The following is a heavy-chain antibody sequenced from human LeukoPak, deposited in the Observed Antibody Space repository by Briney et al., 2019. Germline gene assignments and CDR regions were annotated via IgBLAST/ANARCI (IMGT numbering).Heavy chain of an antibody. CDR1: GGTFSSYA. D-gene: IGHD3-22*01. CDR2: IIPIFGTA. Sequence: SVKVSCKASGGTFSSYAISWVRQAPGQGLKWMGRIIPIFGTANYAQKFQGRVTITTDESTSTAYMELSSLRSEDTAVYYCARALMTYYYDSSPVVWGKGTTVTVSS. J-gene: IGHJ6*04. V-gene: IGHV1-69*05. CDR3: ARALMTYYYDSSPVV.